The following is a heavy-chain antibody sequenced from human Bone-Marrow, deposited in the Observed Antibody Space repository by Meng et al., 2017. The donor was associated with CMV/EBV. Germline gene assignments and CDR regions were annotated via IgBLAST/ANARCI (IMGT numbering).Heavy chain of an antibody. Sequence: GGSLRLSCAASGFTFSNYAMHWVRQAPGKGLEWVAVMSYDGSDRYYADSVKGRFTISRDNSKNTLSLQMNSLRTEDTAVYYCARDGSLDPWGQGTLVTVSS. J-gene: IGHJ5*02. CDR1: GFTFSNYA. V-gene: IGHV3-30*04. CDR3: ARDGSLDP. CDR2: MSYDGSDR.